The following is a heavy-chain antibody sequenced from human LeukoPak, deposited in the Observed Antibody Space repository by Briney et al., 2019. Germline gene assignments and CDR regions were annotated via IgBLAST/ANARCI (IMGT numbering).Heavy chain of an antibody. CDR2: IYYSGST. D-gene: IGHD3-10*01. CDR3: ARGFGFRSWFDP. V-gene: IGHV4-59*01. J-gene: IGHJ5*02. Sequence: SETLSLTCTVSGGSISSYYWSWIRQPPGKGLEWIGYIYYSGSTNYNPSLKSRVTISVDTSKNQFSLKLSSVTAADTAVYYCARGFGFRSWFDPWGQGTLVTVSS. CDR1: GGSISSYY.